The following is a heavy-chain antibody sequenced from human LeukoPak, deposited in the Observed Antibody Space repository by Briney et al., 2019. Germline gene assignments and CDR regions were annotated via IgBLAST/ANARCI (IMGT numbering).Heavy chain of an antibody. D-gene: IGHD6-19*01. V-gene: IGHV1-69*01. J-gene: IGHJ5*02. CDR1: GGTFSSYA. CDR2: IIPIFGTA. CDR3: SLLVRGWQPNWFDP. Sequence: ASVKVSCKASGGTFSSYAISWVRQAPEQGLEWMGGIIPIFGTANYAQKFQGRVTITADESTSTAYMELSSLRSEDTAVYYCSLLVRGWQPNWFDPWGQGTLVTVSS.